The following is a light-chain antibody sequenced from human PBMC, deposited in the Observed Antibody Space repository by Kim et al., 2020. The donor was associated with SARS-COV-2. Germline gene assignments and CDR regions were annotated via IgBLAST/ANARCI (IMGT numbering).Light chain of an antibody. CDR2: KDS. V-gene: IGLV3-27*01. Sequence: SVSPGQTARITCSRDVLAKKYARWFQQKPGLAPVVVIYKDSERPSGIPERFSGSRSGTTVILTISGAQVEDEADYYCYSAADNNRVFGGGTQLTVL. CDR3: YSAADNNRV. CDR1: VLAKKY. J-gene: IGLJ3*02.